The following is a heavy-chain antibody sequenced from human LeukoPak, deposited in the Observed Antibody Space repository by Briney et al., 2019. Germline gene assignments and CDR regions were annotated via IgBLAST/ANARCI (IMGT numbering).Heavy chain of an antibody. CDR1: GGSISSSNW. D-gene: IGHD5-12*01. CDR3: ARVGPIVATIDDAFDI. Sequence: SGTLSLTCAVSGGSISSSNWWSWVRQPPGKGLEWIGEIYQSGSTNCNPSLRSRVTISVDKSKNQFSLKLSSVTAADTAVYYCARVGPIVATIDDAFDIWGQGTMVTVSS. V-gene: IGHV4-4*02. J-gene: IGHJ3*02. CDR2: IYQSGST.